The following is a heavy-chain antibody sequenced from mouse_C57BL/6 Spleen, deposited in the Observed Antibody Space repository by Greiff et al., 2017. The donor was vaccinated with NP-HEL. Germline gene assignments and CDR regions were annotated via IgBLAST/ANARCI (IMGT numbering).Heavy chain of an antibody. CDR1: GYTFTDYY. J-gene: IGHJ4*01. V-gene: IGHV1-26*01. D-gene: IGHD2-5*01. Sequence: EVKLQQSGPELVKPGASVKISCKASGYTFTDYYMNWVKQSHGKSLEWIGDINPNNGGTSYNQKFKGKATLTVDKSSSTTYMERRSLTFEDSAVYDGARNYYSNIYYYAMDYWGQGTSVTVSS. CDR3: ARNYYSNIYYYAMDY. CDR2: INPNNGGT.